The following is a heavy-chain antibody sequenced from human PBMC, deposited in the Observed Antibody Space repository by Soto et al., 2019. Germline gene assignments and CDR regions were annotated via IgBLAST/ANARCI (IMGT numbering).Heavy chain of an antibody. J-gene: IGHJ6*02. CDR2: ISGYNGNT. CDR3: ARAGKYYYGSGSPYYYGMEV. V-gene: IGHV1-18*04. Sequence: QVQLVQSGAEEKKPGASVKVSCKASGYTFTSYGVSWVRLAPGQGLEWMGWISGYNGNTNYAQKLQGRVTMTTDTSTSTAYMELRSLRSDDTAVYYCARAGKYYYGSGSPYYYGMEVWGQGITVTVSS. D-gene: IGHD3-10*01. CDR1: GYTFTSYG.